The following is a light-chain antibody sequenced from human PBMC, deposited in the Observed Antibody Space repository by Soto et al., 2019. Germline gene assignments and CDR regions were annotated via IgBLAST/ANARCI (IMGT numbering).Light chain of an antibody. V-gene: IGLV2-14*01. Sequence: QSALTQPASVSGSPGQSITISCTGTSSDVGGYNYVSWYQQHPGKAPKLIIYDVSNRPSGVSNRFSGSKSGNTASLTISGLQAEDEADYYCSSYTGSSTSVVFGGGTKVTVL. J-gene: IGLJ2*01. CDR1: SSDVGGYNY. CDR3: SSYTGSSTSVV. CDR2: DVS.